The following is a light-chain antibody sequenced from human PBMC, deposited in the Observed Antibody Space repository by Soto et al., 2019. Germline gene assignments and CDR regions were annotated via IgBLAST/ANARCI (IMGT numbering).Light chain of an antibody. J-gene: IGKJ1*01. V-gene: IGKV1-39*01. CDR2: AAS. CDR3: QQCYSSPRT. CDR1: QRISTY. Sequence: DIQMTQSPSTLSAGVGDRVTITCRASQRISTYLNWYQQKPGKAPTLLIYAASSLQSGVPSRFSGGGSGTDFTLTTNTLQPEDFATYFCQQCYSSPRTFGQGTK.